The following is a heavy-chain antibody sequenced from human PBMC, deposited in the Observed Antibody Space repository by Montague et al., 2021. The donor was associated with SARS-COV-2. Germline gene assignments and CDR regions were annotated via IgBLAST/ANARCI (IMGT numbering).Heavy chain of an antibody. CDR1: GGSISSSSYC. D-gene: IGHD6-6*01. CDR2: IYYSGST. Sequence: SETLSLTCTVSGGSISSSSYCWSWIRQPPGKGLEWIGSIYYSGSTYYNPSLKSRVTISVDTSKNQFSLKLSSVTAADTAVYYCARDLNEYSSSGGFDYWGQGTLVTVSS. CDR3: ARDLNEYSSSGGFDY. J-gene: IGHJ4*02. V-gene: IGHV4-39*07.